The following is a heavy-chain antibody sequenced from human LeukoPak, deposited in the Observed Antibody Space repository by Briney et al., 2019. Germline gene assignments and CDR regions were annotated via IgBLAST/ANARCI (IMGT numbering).Heavy chain of an antibody. D-gene: IGHD3-3*01. Sequence: SETLSLTCTVSGGSISSHYWSWVRQTPGKGLEWIGHNYHSGNTKYNSALKGRVTISDDASKNQFSLRLSSVTAADTAVYFCARGYDFWSGVMSDAFDIWGRGTKVTVSS. V-gene: IGHV4-59*11. CDR2: NYHSGNT. CDR3: ARGYDFWSGVMSDAFDI. J-gene: IGHJ3*02. CDR1: GGSISSHY.